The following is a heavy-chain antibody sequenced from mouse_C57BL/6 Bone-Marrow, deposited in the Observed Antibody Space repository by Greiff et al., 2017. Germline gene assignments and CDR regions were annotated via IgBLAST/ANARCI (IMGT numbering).Heavy chain of an antibody. CDR3: ARGITTVVAHFDY. J-gene: IGHJ2*01. Sequence: VQLLQPGTELVKPGASVKLSCKASGYTFTSYWMHWVQQTPGQGLEWIGNINPSSGGTNYNEKFKSKVTLTVDKSSSTAYMQLSSLTSEDSAVYYCARGITTVVAHFDYWGQDTTLTVSS. V-gene: IGHV1-53*01. CDR1: GYTFTSYW. CDR2: INPSSGGT. D-gene: IGHD1-1*01.